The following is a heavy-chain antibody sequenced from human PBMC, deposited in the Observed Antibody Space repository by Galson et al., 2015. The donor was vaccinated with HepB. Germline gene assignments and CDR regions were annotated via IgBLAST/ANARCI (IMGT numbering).Heavy chain of an antibody. D-gene: IGHD6-19*01. CDR3: TTDVYFSSYWSWIDP. CDR2: IKSRTDGGTT. V-gene: IGHV3-15*01. CDR1: GFTFSNTW. J-gene: IGHJ5*02. Sequence: SLRLSCAASGFTFSNTWMSWVRQAPGRGLEWVGHIKSRTDGGTTDYAAPVKGRFTISRDDSKDTLYLQMNSLKTDDTAVYYCTTDVYFSSYWSWIDPWGQGTLVTVS.